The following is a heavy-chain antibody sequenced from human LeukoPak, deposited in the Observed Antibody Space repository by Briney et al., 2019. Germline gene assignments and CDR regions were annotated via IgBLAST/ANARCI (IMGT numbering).Heavy chain of an antibody. CDR1: GFTFSSYW. J-gene: IGHJ4*02. Sequence: PGGSLRLSCVASGFTFSSYWMSWVRQAPGKGLEWVANIKQDGSEKYYVDSVKGRFTISRDNAKNSLYLEMNSLRAEDTAVYFCARDPRGISSSVSIDWGQGTLVTVSS. CDR2: IKQDGSEK. D-gene: IGHD6-6*01. V-gene: IGHV3-7*05. CDR3: ARDPRGISSSVSID.